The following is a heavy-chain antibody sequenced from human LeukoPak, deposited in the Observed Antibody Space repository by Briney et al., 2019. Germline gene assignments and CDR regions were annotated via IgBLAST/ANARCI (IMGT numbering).Heavy chain of an antibody. J-gene: IGHJ3*02. CDR3: GGYYDSSGYLDAFDI. D-gene: IGHD3-22*01. CDR2: ISSSGSTI. Sequence: GGSLRLSCAASGFTFSSYEMNWVRQAPGKGLEWVSYISSSGSTIYYADSVKGRFTISRDNAKNSLYLQMNSLRAEDTAVYYCGGYYDSSGYLDAFDIWGQGTMVTVSS. CDR1: GFTFSSYE. V-gene: IGHV3-48*03.